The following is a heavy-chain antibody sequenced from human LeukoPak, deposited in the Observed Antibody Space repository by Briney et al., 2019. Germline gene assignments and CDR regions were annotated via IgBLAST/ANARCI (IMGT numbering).Heavy chain of an antibody. CDR2: ISASGGST. J-gene: IGHJ4*02. CDR1: GFTFSSYA. D-gene: IGHD1-26*01. Sequence: GGSLRLSCAASGFTFSSYAMSWVRQAPGKGLEWVSAISASGGSTYYADSVKGRFTISRDNSKNTLYLQMNSLGAEDTAVYYCAKDRNSGSYSFFDYWGQGTLVTVSS. CDR3: AKDRNSGSYSFFDY. V-gene: IGHV3-23*01.